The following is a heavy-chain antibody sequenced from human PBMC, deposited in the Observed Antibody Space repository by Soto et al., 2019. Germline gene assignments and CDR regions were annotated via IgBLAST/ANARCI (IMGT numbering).Heavy chain of an antibody. J-gene: IGHJ4*02. CDR2: IYYSGST. Sequence: QVQLQESGPGLVKPSETLSLTCTVSGGSISSYYWSWIRQPPGKGLEWIGYIYYSGSTNYNPSLXSXXXXXXXXXXXXXXXXXXXXTXXDTAVXYCACGGAPPLLGYWGQGTLVTVSS. V-gene: IGHV4-59*01. D-gene: IGHD3-10*01. CDR3: ACGGAPPLLGY. CDR1: GGSISSYY.